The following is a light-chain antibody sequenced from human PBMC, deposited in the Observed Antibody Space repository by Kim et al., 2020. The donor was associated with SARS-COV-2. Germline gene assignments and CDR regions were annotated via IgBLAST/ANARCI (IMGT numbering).Light chain of an antibody. Sequence: SQRQKARITYSGEALAKHYEYCYQQKPGQAPVQEINKDSERPSGIPERISGTSSGTTVTLTISGVQAEDGADYYCQSADSSGTYYVFGTGNKVTVL. J-gene: IGLJ1*01. V-gene: IGLV3-25*03. CDR1: ALAKHY. CDR3: QSADSSGTYYV. CDR2: KDS.